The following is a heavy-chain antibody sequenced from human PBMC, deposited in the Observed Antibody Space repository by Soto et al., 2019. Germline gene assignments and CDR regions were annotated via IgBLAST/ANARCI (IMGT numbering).Heavy chain of an antibody. CDR3: AREYGDDAWGDNWFDP. J-gene: IGHJ5*02. CDR1: GGSISSYY. Sequence: PSETLSLTCTVSGGSISSYYWSWIRQPPGKGLEWIGYIYYSGSTNYNPSLKSRVTISVDTSKNQFSLKLSSVTAADTAVYYCAREYGDDAWGDNWFDPWGQGTLVTVSS. CDR2: IYYSGST. V-gene: IGHV4-59*01. D-gene: IGHD4-17*01.